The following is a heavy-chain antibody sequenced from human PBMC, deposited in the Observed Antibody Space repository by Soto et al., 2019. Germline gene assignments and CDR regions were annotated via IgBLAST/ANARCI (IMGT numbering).Heavy chain of an antibody. J-gene: IGHJ6*02. CDR2: IYYSGST. D-gene: IGHD2-15*01. CDR1: GGSISSGDYY. V-gene: IGHV4-30-4*01. CDR3: ARDRVVVVVATGGNYYYGMDV. Sequence: PSETLSLTCTVSGGSISSGDYYWSWIRQPPGKGLEWIGYIYYSGSTYYNPSLKSRVTISVDTSKNQFSLKLSSVTAADTAVYYCARDRVVVVVATGGNYYYGMDVWGQGTTVTVYS.